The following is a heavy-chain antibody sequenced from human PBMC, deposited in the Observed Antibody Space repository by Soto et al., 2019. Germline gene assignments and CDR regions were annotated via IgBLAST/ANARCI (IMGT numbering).Heavy chain of an antibody. CDR3: AKEGPGGGRHFYYGMDV. J-gene: IGHJ6*02. CDR2: ISNDGQSE. D-gene: IGHD1-26*01. V-gene: IGHV3-30*18. Sequence: QMQLVESGGGVVQAGTSLRLSCVASGFTFSSYGFHWVRQRPGKGLEWVAVISNDGQSEHYSASVKGRFSVSRERPGSRLYLEMNRLRTDDTAVYYCAKEGPGGGRHFYYGMDVWGQGTTVTVSS. CDR1: GFTFSSYG.